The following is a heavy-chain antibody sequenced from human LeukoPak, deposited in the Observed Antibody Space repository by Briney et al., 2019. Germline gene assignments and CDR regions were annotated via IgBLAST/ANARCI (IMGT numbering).Heavy chain of an antibody. D-gene: IGHD3-16*02. V-gene: IGHV7-4-1*02. CDR1: GYTFTNNA. J-gene: IGHJ4*02. CDR2: IHPSTGNP. Sequence: GASVKVSCKTSGYTFTNNAMNWVRQAPGQGREWMGWIHPSTGNPTYAQGFTGRFVFSLDTSVSTTYLQISSLKAEDTAVYYCARAFQSLGGLSLPDYWGQGTLVTVSS. CDR3: ARAFQSLGGLSLPDY.